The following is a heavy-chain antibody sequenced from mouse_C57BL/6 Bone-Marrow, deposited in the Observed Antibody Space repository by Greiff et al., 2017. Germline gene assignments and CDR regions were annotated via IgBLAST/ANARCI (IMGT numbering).Heavy chain of an antibody. CDR3: ARRPYDYDGQVYAMDY. Sequence: VQLQQPGAELVRPGSSVKLSCKASGYTFTSYWMHWVKQRPIQGLEWIGNIDPSDSETHYNQKFKDKATLTVDKSSSTAYMQLSSLTSEDSAVYYCARRPYDYDGQVYAMDYWGQGTSVTVSS. J-gene: IGHJ4*01. CDR1: GYTFTSYW. D-gene: IGHD2-4*01. V-gene: IGHV1-52*01. CDR2: IDPSDSET.